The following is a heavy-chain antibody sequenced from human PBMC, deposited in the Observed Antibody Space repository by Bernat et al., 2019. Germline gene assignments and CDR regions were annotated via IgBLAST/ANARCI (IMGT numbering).Heavy chain of an antibody. CDR2: ISGTGDNT. J-gene: IGHJ5*02. CDR1: GFTFSSYA. Sequence: EVQLLESGGGLVQPGGSLRLSCAASGFTFSSYAMSWVRQAPGKGLEWVSSISGTGDNTYYAASVKGRFAISRDNSKNTLYLQMNSLGAEDTALYYCVKDQNFDPWGQGTLVIVSS. CDR3: VKDQNFDP. V-gene: IGHV3-23*01.